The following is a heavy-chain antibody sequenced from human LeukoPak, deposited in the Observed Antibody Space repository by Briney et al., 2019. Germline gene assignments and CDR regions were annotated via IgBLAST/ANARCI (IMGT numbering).Heavy chain of an antibody. J-gene: IGHJ6*03. V-gene: IGHV4-4*07. CDR2: IYTSGST. Sequence: SETLSLTCTVSGGSISSYYWSWTRQPAGKGLEWIGRIYTSGSTNYNPSLKSRVTMSVDTSKNQFSLKLSSVTAADTAVYYCAREDTGYYDFWSGYDEDYYYYMDVWGKGTTVTVSS. CDR1: GGSISSYY. CDR3: AREDTGYYDFWSGYDEDYYYYMDV. D-gene: IGHD3-3*01.